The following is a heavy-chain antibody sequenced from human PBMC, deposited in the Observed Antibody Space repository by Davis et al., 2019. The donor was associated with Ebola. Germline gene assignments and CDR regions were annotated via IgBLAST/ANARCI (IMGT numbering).Heavy chain of an antibody. J-gene: IGHJ4*02. CDR1: GFSFANAW. CDR2: IRSANDGGTT. CDR3: AAARKYRYGLT. Sequence: PGGSLRLSCVASGFSFANAWMIWVRQAPGKELEWVGCIRSANDGGTTDSAAPVKGRFAISRDDSKSTLYLQMSSLRNEDTAVYYCAAARKYRYGLTWGQGTLVTVSS. V-gene: IGHV3-15*05. D-gene: IGHD5-24*01.